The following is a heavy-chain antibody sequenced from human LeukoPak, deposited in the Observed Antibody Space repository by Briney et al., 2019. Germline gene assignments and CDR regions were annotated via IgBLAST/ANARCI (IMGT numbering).Heavy chain of an antibody. D-gene: IGHD4-23*01. CDR3: ARAASGDPVVTTWDAFDI. CDR1: GYTFTSYD. Sequence: ASVKVSCKASGYTFTSYDVNWVRQAPGQGLEWMGWIKPNSGNTGYAQKFQGRVTMTRNTSISTAYMELSSLRSEDTAVYYCARAASGDPVVTTWDAFDIWGQGTMVTVSS. CDR2: IKPNSGNT. J-gene: IGHJ3*02. V-gene: IGHV1-8*01.